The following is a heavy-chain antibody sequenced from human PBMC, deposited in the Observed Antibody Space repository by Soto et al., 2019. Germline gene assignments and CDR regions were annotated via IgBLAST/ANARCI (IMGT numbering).Heavy chain of an antibody. J-gene: IGHJ3*02. V-gene: IGHV4-59*08. Sequence: QVQLQESGPGLVKPSETLSLTCTVSGGSISSYYWSWIRQPPGKGLEWIGYIYYSGSTNYNPSLKSRVTISVDTSKNQFSLKLSSVTAADTAVYYCAGAYNRYDAFDIWGQGTMVTVSS. CDR2: IYYSGST. CDR3: AGAYNRYDAFDI. CDR1: GGSISSYY. D-gene: IGHD1-1*01.